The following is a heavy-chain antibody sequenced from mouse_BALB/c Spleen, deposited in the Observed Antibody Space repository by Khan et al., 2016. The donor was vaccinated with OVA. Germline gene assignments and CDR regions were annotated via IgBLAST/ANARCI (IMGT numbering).Heavy chain of an antibody. J-gene: IGHJ3*01. V-gene: IGHV1-7*01. CDR2: INPSTDYT. Sequence: VQLQESGAELAKPGASVKMSCKASGYTFTNYWMHWVKQRPGQGLEWIGYINPSTDYTEYNQKFKDKATLTADKSSSTAYMQLRSLTSEDSAVYYCVNHGSSSAWFTYWGQGTLVTVSA. D-gene: IGHD1-1*01. CDR3: VNHGSSSAWFTY. CDR1: GYTFTNYW.